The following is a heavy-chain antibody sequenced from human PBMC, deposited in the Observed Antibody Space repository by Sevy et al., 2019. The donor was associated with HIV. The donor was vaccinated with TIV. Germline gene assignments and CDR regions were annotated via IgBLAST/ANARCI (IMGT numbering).Heavy chain of an antibody. CDR3: ATLETYYYGSGRYY. CDR1: GFTFSSYA. Sequence: GESLKISCAASGFTFSSYAMSWVRQAPGKGLEWVSVFSGSGGSTYYADSVKGRFTISRDNSKNTLYLQMNSLRAEDTAVYYCATLETYYYGSGRYYWGQGTLVTVSS. J-gene: IGHJ4*02. V-gene: IGHV3-23*01. CDR2: FSGSGGST. D-gene: IGHD3-10*01.